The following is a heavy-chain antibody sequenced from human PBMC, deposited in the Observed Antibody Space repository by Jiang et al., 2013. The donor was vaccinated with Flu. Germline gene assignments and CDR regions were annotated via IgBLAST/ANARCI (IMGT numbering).Heavy chain of an antibody. CDR3: ATRLVLLWFGDRGSFDY. Sequence: LLKPSETLSLTCAVYGGSFSGYYWSWIRQPPGKGLEWIGEINHSGSTNYNPSLKSRVTISVDTSKNQFSLKLSSVTAADTAVYYCATRLVLLWFGDRGSFDYWGQGTLVTVSS. D-gene: IGHD3-10*01. V-gene: IGHV4-34*01. CDR1: GGSFSGYY. CDR2: INHSGST. J-gene: IGHJ4*02.